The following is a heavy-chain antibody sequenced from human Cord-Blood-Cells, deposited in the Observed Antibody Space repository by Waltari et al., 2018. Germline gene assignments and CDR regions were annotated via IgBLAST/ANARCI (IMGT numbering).Heavy chain of an antibody. CDR3: ARVVAATPAFDI. V-gene: IGHV4-39*07. J-gene: IGHJ3*02. D-gene: IGHD2-15*01. CDR2: IYYSGRT. Sequence: QLQLQESGPGLVKPSETLSLTCTVSGGSISSSSYYWGWIRQPPGKGLEWIGSIYYSGRTDSNPSLKSRVPISVDTSKNQFALKLSSVTAADTAVYYCARVVAATPAFDIWGQGTMVTVSS. CDR1: GGSISSSSYY.